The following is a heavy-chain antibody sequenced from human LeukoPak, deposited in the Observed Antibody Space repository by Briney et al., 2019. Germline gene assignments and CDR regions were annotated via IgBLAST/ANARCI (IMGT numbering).Heavy chain of an antibody. D-gene: IGHD3-22*01. CDR1: GFTFSSYS. Sequence: GGSLRLSCAASGFTFSSYSMNWVRQAPGKGLEWVSSISSSSSYIYYADSVKGRFTISRDNAKNSLYPQMNSLRAEDTAVYYCARGTYDSSGLLGHYFDYWGQGTLVTVSS. J-gene: IGHJ4*02. V-gene: IGHV3-21*01. CDR3: ARGTYDSSGLLGHYFDY. CDR2: ISSSSSYI.